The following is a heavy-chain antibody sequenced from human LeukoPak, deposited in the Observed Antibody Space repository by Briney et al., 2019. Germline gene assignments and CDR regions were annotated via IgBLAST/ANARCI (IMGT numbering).Heavy chain of an antibody. V-gene: IGHV3-7*01. Sequence: PGGSLRLSCAASGFTFSSYWMTWVRQAPGKGLEWVASMKQYGNENYYVESVKGRFIISRDNAKNSLYLQMNSLRVEDTALYYCAREGSRSMGPPDYWGQGPLVTVSS. CDR2: MKQYGNEN. D-gene: IGHD2-2*01. CDR1: GFTFSSYW. CDR3: AREGSRSMGPPDY. J-gene: IGHJ4*02.